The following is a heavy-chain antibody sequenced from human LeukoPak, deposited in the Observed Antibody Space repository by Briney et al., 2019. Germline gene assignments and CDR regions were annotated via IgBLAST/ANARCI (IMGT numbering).Heavy chain of an antibody. CDR3: ARDGTTIPWDI. D-gene: IGHD4-17*01. V-gene: IGHV4-4*07. J-gene: IGHJ4*02. CDR2: VYTSGST. Sequence: NASETLSLTCTVSGGSISSYYWSWIRQPAGKGLEWIGRVYTSGSTNYNPSLKSRVTMSVDTSKNQFSLKLSSVTAADTAVYYCARDGTTIPWDIWGQGTLVTVSS. CDR1: GGSISSYY.